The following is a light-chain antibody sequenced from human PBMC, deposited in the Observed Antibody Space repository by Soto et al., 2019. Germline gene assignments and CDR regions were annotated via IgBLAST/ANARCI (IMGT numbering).Light chain of an antibody. Sequence: EVVLSQSPGILSLSPDEKATLSCRASQSVNMNFLAWSQHTPGQGPRLLFYGASSKATGIPHRFSGSGSWTAFTPPTSRLEHPDYATYYCLQHDNTPPTFGGGTKVDIK. CDR3: LQHDNTPPT. V-gene: IGKV3-20*01. CDR1: QSVNMNF. CDR2: GAS. J-gene: IGKJ4*01.